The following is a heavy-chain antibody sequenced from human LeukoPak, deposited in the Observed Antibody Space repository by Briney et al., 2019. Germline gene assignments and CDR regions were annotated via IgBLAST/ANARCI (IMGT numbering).Heavy chain of an antibody. CDR1: GFTFSSYG. D-gene: IGHD3-22*01. V-gene: IGHV3-7*01. Sequence: GRSLRLSCAASGFTFSSYGMHWVRQAPGKGLEWVANIKQDGSEKYYVDSVKGRFTISRGNAKNSLYLQMNSLRAEDTAVYYCARGPGYYDSSGIFDYWGQGTLVTVSS. CDR2: IKQDGSEK. CDR3: ARGPGYYDSSGIFDY. J-gene: IGHJ4*02.